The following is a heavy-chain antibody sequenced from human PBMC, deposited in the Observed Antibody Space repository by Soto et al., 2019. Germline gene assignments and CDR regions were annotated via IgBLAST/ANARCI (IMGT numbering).Heavy chain of an antibody. CDR1: GASISSGDYY. Sequence: SETLSLTCTVSGASISSGDYYWSWIRQSPGKGLEYIGYIYHSGTTYYNPSLKSRVIMSLDTSKNQFSLKLNSVTAADTAVYYCARAWHYYYYGLDVWGQGTMVTVSS. CDR3: ARAWHYYYYGLDV. V-gene: IGHV4-30-4*01. D-gene: IGHD5-12*01. J-gene: IGHJ6*02. CDR2: IYHSGTT.